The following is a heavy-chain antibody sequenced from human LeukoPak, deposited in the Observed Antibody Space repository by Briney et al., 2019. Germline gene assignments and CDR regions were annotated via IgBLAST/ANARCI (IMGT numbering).Heavy chain of an antibody. CDR2: MYYSGTT. Sequence: SETLSLTCTVSGDSISSGGNNWSWIRQHPGKGLEWIGYMYYSGTTYYNPSLKSRVTISADTSKNQFSLNLSSVTAADTAVYYCAREFWGSYRFHYMDVWGKGTTVTVSS. D-gene: IGHD3-16*02. CDR3: AREFWGSYRFHYMDV. CDR1: GDSISSGGNN. J-gene: IGHJ6*03. V-gene: IGHV4-31*03.